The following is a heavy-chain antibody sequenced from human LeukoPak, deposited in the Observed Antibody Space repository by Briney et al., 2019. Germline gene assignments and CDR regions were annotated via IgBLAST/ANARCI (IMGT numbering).Heavy chain of an antibody. Sequence: ASVKVSCKVSGYTLTELSMHWVRQAPGKGLEWMGGFDPEDGETIYAQKFQGRVTITADKSTSTAYMELSSLRSEDTAVYYCASGMVRARPYFDYWGQGTLVTVSS. CDR3: ASGMVRARPYFDY. D-gene: IGHD3-10*01. CDR2: FDPEDGET. CDR1: GYTLTELS. J-gene: IGHJ4*02. V-gene: IGHV1-24*01.